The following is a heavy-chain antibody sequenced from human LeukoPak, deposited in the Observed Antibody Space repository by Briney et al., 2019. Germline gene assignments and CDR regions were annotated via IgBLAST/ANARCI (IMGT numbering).Heavy chain of an antibody. J-gene: IGHJ4*02. D-gene: IGHD6-6*01. CDR2: IIPIFGTA. V-gene: IGHV1-69*05. Sequence: SVKVSCKASGGTFSSYAISWVRQAPGQGLEWMGGIIPIFGTANYAQKFQGRVTITTDESTSTAYMELSSLRSEDTAVYYCARGGSSSFHLFDYWGQGTLVTFSS. CDR1: GGTFSSYA. CDR3: ARGGSSSFHLFDY.